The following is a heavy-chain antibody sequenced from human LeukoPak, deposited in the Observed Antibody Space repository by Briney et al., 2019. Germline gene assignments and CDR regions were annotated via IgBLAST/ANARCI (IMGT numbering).Heavy chain of an antibody. D-gene: IGHD3-10*01. Sequence: ASVTVSCKASGYTFTSYYMHWVRQAPGQGLEWMGIINPSGGSTSYAQKFQGRVTMTRDMSTSTVYMELSSLRSEDTAVYYCARDFSGGIGFDYWGQGTLVTVSS. V-gene: IGHV1-46*01. CDR2: INPSGGST. CDR3: ARDFSGGIGFDY. CDR1: GYTFTSYY. J-gene: IGHJ4*02.